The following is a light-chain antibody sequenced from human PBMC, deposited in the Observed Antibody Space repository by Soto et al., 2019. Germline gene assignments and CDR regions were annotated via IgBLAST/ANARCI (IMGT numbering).Light chain of an antibody. CDR2: GAS. CDR3: QQRSNWPPIT. CDR1: QSVSSSY. V-gene: IGKV3D-20*02. J-gene: IGKJ5*01. Sequence: EIVLTQSPGTLSLSPGERATLSCRASQSVSSSYLAWYQQKRGQAPRLLVYGASSRATGIPDRFSGSGSGTEFTLTVSSLQSEDFAVYYCQQRSNWPPITFGQGTRLEIK.